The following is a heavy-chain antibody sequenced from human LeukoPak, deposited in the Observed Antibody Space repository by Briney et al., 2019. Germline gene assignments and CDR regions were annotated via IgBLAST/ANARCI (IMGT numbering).Heavy chain of an antibody. V-gene: IGHV3-33*01. Sequence: PGGSLRLSCAASGFTFSSYGMHWVRQAPGKGLEWGAVIWYDGSNKYYADSVKGRFTISRDNSKNTLYLQMSSLRAEDTAVYYCARSDYYDSSGYYVDLFDYWGQGTLVTVSS. CDR1: GFTFSSYG. J-gene: IGHJ4*02. D-gene: IGHD3-22*01. CDR3: ARSDYYDSSGYYVDLFDY. CDR2: IWYDGSNK.